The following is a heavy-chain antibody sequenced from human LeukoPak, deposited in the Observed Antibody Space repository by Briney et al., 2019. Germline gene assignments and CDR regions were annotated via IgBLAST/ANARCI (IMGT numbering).Heavy chain of an antibody. J-gene: IGHJ4*02. CDR2: ISSSSSSI. CDR1: GFTFSDFS. CDR3: ARDLHIGDYTFDY. V-gene: IGHV3-48*02. Sequence: GGSLRLSCPASGFTFSDFSMNWVRQAPGKGLEWVSYISSSSSSIYYADSVKGRFTVSRDNAKNSLYLQMNSLRDEDTAVYYCARDLHIGDYTFDYWGQGTLVTVSS. D-gene: IGHD2-21*01.